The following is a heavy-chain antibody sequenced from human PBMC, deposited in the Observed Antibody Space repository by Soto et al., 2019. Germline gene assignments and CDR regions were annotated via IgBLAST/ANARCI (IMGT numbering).Heavy chain of an antibody. D-gene: IGHD6-6*01. CDR1: GFSFTGYY. CDR2: INANSGGT. Sequence: QVQLVQSGAAVKKPGASVKVSCKASGFSFTGYYIHWLRQAPGQGLGWMGWINANSGGTEYAQKFQGRVTLTRDTSIATAYLTLTSLTSDDTALYYCAKDLTRQLAYWLDPWGQGTQVTVSS. V-gene: IGHV1-2*02. J-gene: IGHJ5*02. CDR3: AKDLTRQLAYWLDP.